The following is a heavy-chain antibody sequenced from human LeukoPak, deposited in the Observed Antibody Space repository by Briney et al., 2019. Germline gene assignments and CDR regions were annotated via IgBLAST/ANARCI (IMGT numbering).Heavy chain of an antibody. CDR3: ARVDSSGYYGH. J-gene: IGHJ4*02. CDR1: GFTFSISW. CDR2: INQDGSEK. Sequence: PGGSLRLSCAASGFTFSISWMSWVRQAPGKGLEWVANINQDGSEKYYVESVKGRFTISRDNAKNSLHLQMNSLRAEDTAVYYCARVDSSGYYGHWGQGTLVTVSS. V-gene: IGHV3-7*04. D-gene: IGHD3-22*01.